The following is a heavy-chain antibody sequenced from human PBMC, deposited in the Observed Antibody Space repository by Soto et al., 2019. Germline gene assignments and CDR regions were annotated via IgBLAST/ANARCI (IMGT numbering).Heavy chain of an antibody. V-gene: IGHV2-5*02. J-gene: IGHJ4*02. CDR1: GFSLTTSGVG. Sequence: QITLNESGPTQVKPRQTLTLTCTFSGFSLTTSGVGVGWIRQSPGKAPEWLALIYLDDDKRYSPSLKSRLTITKDTCKNQVVLTMADLNPADTATYYCAHRVLRTVFGLVTTTAIYFDFWGQGTPVAVSS. D-gene: IGHD3-3*01. CDR2: IYLDDDK. CDR3: AHRVLRTVFGLVTTTAIYFDF.